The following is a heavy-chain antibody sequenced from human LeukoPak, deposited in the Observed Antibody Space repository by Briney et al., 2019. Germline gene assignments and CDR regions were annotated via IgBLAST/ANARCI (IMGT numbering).Heavy chain of an antibody. Sequence: ASVKVSCEASGYSFISYGINWVRQAPGQGLEWMGWISGYNDNTNYAPKFQGRVTMTTDTSTSTAFMELRSLRSDDTCVYYCTSDLMVRGITYGAFDIWGQGTMVTVSS. J-gene: IGHJ3*02. CDR1: GYSFISYG. D-gene: IGHD3-10*01. V-gene: IGHV1-18*01. CDR3: TSDLMVRGITYGAFDI. CDR2: ISGYNDNT.